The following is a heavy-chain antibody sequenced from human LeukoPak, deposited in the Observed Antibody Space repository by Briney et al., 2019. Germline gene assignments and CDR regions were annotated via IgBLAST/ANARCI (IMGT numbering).Heavy chain of an antibody. V-gene: IGHV1-24*01. CDR1: GYTLTELS. CDR3: ATARGYCSSTSCYTPPHY. CDR2: FDPEDGET. Sequence: GASVKVSCKVSGYTLTELSMHWVRQAPGKGLEWMGGFDPEDGETIYAQKFQGRVTMTEDTSTDTAYMELSSLRSEDTAVYYCATARGYCSSTSCYTPPHYWGQGTLVTVSS. D-gene: IGHD2-2*02. J-gene: IGHJ4*02.